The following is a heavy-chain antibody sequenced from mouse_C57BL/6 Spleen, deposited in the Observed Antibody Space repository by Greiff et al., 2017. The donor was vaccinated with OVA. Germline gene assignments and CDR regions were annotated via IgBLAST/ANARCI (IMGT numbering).Heavy chain of an antibody. J-gene: IGHJ4*01. D-gene: IGHD2-2*01. Sequence: QVQLQQSGAELVRPGASVTLSCKASGYTFTDYEMHWVKQTPVHGLEWIGAIDPETGGTAYNQKFKGKAILTADKSSSTAYMELRSLTSEDSAVYYCTRWLPSYYYAMDYLGQGTSVTVSS. CDR1: GYTFTDYE. V-gene: IGHV1-15*01. CDR3: TRWLPSYYYAMDY. CDR2: IDPETGGT.